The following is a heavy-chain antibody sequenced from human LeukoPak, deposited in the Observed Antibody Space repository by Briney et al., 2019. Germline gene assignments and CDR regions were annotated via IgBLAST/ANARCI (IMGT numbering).Heavy chain of an antibody. D-gene: IGHD6-13*01. CDR1: GFTFSSYA. CDR2: ISYDGSNK. V-gene: IGHV3-30*04. J-gene: IGHJ4*02. Sequence: GGSLRLSCAASGFTFSSYAMHWVRQAPGKGLEWVAVISYDGSNKYYADSVKGRFTISRDNSKNTLYLQMNSLRAEDTAVYYCASAHGYSVWGQGTLVTVSS. CDR3: ASAHGYSV.